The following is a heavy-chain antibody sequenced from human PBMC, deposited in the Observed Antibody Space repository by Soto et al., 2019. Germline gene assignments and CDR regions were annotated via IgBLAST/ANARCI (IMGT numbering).Heavy chain of an antibody. CDR2: IFHSGNT. CDR3: ARRTWGMDV. J-gene: IGHJ6*02. V-gene: IGHV4-4*02. Sequence: QVQLQESGPGLVKPSGTLSLTCAVSSGSIGTTNWWSWVRQTPGKGLKWIGEIFHSGNTYYNPSLASRVTISVDPSKNQFALNLRSVTAADTAVYYCARRTWGMDVWGQGTTVTVSS. CDR1: SGSIGTTNW. D-gene: IGHD2-8*01.